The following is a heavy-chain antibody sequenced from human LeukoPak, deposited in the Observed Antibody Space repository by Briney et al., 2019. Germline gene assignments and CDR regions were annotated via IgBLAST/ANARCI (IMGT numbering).Heavy chain of an antibody. Sequence: GGSLRLSXAASGFTFRSYSMNWVRQAPGKGLEWVSYISSSSSTIYYADSVKGRFTISRDNAKNSLYLQMNSLRAEDTAVYYCAKVGPYCSSTSCYIEDYWGQGTLVTVSS. CDR2: ISSSSSTI. CDR3: AKVGPYCSSTSCYIEDY. D-gene: IGHD2-2*02. CDR1: GFTFRSYS. V-gene: IGHV3-48*01. J-gene: IGHJ4*02.